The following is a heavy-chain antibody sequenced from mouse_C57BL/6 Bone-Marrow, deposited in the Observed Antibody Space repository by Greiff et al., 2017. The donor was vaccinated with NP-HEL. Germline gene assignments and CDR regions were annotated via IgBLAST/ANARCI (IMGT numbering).Heavy chain of an antibody. Sequence: QVQLQQPWTELVKPGASVKLSCKASGYTFTSYWMHWVKQRPGQGLEWIGNINPSNGGTNYNEKFKSKATLTVDKSSSTAYMQLSSLTSEDSAVYYCARKGVTVGAMDYWGQGTSVTVSS. V-gene: IGHV1-53*01. CDR2: INPSNGGT. D-gene: IGHD1-1*01. CDR3: ARKGVTVGAMDY. CDR1: GYTFTSYW. J-gene: IGHJ4*01.